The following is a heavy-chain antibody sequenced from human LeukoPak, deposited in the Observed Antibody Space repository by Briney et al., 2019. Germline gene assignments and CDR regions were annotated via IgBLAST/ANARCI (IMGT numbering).Heavy chain of an antibody. J-gene: IGHJ6*03. D-gene: IGHD1-26*01. Sequence: SETLSLTCTVSGGSISSYYWSWIRQPPGKGLEWIGYIYYSGSTNYNPSLKSRVTISVDTSKNQSSLKLSSVTAADTAVYYCARDSSVVGATSHYYYYMDVWGKGTTVTVSS. CDR3: ARDSSVVGATSHYYYYMDV. CDR2: IYYSGST. CDR1: GGSISSYY. V-gene: IGHV4-59*01.